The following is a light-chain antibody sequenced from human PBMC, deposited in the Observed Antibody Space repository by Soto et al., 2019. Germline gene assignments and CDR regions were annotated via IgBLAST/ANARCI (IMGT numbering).Light chain of an antibody. V-gene: IGLV1-40*01. CDR2: RND. J-gene: IGLJ1*01. CDR1: SSNIGAGYD. CDR3: QSFDSSLRDYV. Sequence: QPVLTQPPSVSGAPGQRVTISCTGSSSNIGAGYDVHWYQQLPGTAPKLLIYRNDNRSSGVPDRFSGSKSGTSASLAITGLQAEDEADYYCQSFDSSLRDYVFGTGTKVTVL.